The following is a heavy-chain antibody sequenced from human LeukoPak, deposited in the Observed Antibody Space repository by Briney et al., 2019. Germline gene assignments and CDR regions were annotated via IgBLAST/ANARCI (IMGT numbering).Heavy chain of an antibody. CDR1: GGTFSSYA. J-gene: IGHJ3*02. V-gene: IGHV1-69*04. CDR3: ARVRGVGAPYDAFDI. CDR2: IIPILGIA. Sequence: GASVKLYCKASGGTFSSYAISWARQAPGHGLEWIGRIIPILGIANYAQKFQGRVTITGDKSTSTAYMELSSLRSEDTAVYYCARVRGVGAPYDAFDIWGQGTMVTVSS. D-gene: IGHD1-26*01.